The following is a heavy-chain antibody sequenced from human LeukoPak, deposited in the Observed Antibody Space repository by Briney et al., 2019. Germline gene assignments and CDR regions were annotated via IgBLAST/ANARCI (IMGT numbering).Heavy chain of an antibody. D-gene: IGHD5-18*01. V-gene: IGHV3-48*01. CDR1: GFTFSSYS. CDR3: AREHGYSYAEFDY. CDR2: ISSSSSTI. Sequence: PGGSLRLSCAASGFTFSSYSMNWVRQAPGKGLEWVSYISSSSSTIYYADSVKGRFTISRDNAKNSLYLQMNSLRAEDTAVYYCAREHGYSYAEFDYWGQGTLVTVSS. J-gene: IGHJ4*02.